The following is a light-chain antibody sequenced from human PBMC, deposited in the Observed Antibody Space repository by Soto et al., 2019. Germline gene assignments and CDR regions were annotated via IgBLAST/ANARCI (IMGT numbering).Light chain of an antibody. CDR2: DVS. Sequence: QSALTRPASVSGSPGQSITISCTGTSSDVGGYNYVSWYQQHPGKAPKLMIYDVSNRPSGVSNRFSGSKSGNTASLTISGLQAEDEADYYCSSYTSRSSSTYVFGTGTKLTVL. J-gene: IGLJ1*01. CDR3: SSYTSRSSSTYV. CDR1: SSDVGGYNY. V-gene: IGLV2-14*01.